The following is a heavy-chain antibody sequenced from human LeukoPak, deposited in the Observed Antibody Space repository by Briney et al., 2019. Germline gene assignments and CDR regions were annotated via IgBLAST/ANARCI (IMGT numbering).Heavy chain of an antibody. CDR1: GLTFSDSY. CDR2: ISSSGSTI. D-gene: IGHD3-22*01. CDR3: ARDNYDNNY. Sequence: GGSLRLSCAASGLTFSDSYMSWIRQAPGKGLEWVSYISSSGSTIYYADSVKGRFTISSDNAKNSLYLQMDSLRAKDTAVYFCARDNYDNNYWGQGTLVTVSS. J-gene: IGHJ4*02. V-gene: IGHV3-11*04.